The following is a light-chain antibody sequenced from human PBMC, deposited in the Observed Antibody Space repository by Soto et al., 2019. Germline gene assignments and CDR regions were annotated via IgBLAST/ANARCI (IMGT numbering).Light chain of an antibody. CDR3: QQYGSSPPRT. Sequence: EIVLTQSPGTLSLSPGERATLSCRASQSVSSSYLAWYQQKPGQAPRLLIYGASSRATGIPDRFSGSGSGTAFTFTISRLEPEDFAVYSCQQYGSSPPRTFGQGTKVEIK. CDR2: GAS. CDR1: QSVSSSY. V-gene: IGKV3-20*01. J-gene: IGKJ1*01.